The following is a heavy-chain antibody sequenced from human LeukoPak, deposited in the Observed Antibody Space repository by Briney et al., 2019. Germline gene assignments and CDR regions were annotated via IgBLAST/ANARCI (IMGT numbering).Heavy chain of an antibody. Sequence: ASVKVSCKASGYTFTGYYMHWVRQAPGQGLEWMGWINPNSGGTNYAQKFQGRVTMTRDTSISTAYMELSRLRSDDTAVYYCARGVRGVIIHNWFDPWGQGTLVTVSS. J-gene: IGHJ5*02. CDR3: ARGVRGVIIHNWFDP. CDR1: GYTFTGYY. V-gene: IGHV1-2*02. D-gene: IGHD3-10*01. CDR2: INPNSGGT.